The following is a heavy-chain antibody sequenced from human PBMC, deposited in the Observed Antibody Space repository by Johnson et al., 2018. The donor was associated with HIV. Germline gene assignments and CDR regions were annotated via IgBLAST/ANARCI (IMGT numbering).Heavy chain of an antibody. CDR2: ISYDGSNK. J-gene: IGHJ3*02. V-gene: IGHV3-30*03. Sequence: QVQLVESGGGVVRPGGSLRLSCAASGFTFDDHGMSWVRQAPGKGLKWVAVISYDGSNKYYADSVKGRFTISRDNSKNTLYLQMNSLRAEDTAVYYCARDNSRSWFDYDAFDIWGQGTMVTVSS. D-gene: IGHD6-13*01. CDR1: GFTFDDHG. CDR3: ARDNSRSWFDYDAFDI.